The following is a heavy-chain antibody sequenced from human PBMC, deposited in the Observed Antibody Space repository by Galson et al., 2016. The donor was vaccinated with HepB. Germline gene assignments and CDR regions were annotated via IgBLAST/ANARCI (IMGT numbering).Heavy chain of an antibody. V-gene: IGHV5-10-1*01. J-gene: IGHJ4*02. CDR2: IDPTDSYT. CDR1: GYRFTSHW. D-gene: IGHD3-9*01. Sequence: QSGAEVKKPGESLRISCKISGYRFTSHWIHWVRQMPGKGLEWMGRIDPTDSYTNYSPSFQGHVTISGDKSISTAYLQWSSLRAPDTAMYYCARSNGPYDILTGYSYYFDYWGQGTLVTVSS. CDR3: ARSNGPYDILTGYSYYFDY.